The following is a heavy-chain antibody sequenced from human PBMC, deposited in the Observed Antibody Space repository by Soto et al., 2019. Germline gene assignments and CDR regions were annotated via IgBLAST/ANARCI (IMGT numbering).Heavy chain of an antibody. D-gene: IGHD6-6*01. CDR1: GFTFSSYA. CDR3: AKSLSSSSYYYYYGMDV. V-gene: IGHV3-23*01. Sequence: GGSLRLSCAASGFTFSSYAMSWVRQAPGKGLEWVSAISGSGGSTYYADSVKGRFTISRDNSKNTLYLQMNSLRAEDTAVYYCAKSLSSSSYYYYYGMDVWGQGSTVTVSS. CDR2: ISGSGGST. J-gene: IGHJ6*02.